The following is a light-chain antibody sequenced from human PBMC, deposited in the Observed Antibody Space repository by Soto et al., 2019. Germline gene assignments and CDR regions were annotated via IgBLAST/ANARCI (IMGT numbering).Light chain of an antibody. V-gene: IGKV3-20*01. Sequence: ETVMTQSPDTLSVSPGERATLSCRASHSVGSTLAWYQQKPGQAPRLLIYGASNRATGIPDRFSGSGSGTDFTLTISRLEPEDFAVYYCQQYGSSGTFGQGTKVDIK. CDR3: QQYGSSGT. J-gene: IGKJ1*01. CDR1: HSVGST. CDR2: GAS.